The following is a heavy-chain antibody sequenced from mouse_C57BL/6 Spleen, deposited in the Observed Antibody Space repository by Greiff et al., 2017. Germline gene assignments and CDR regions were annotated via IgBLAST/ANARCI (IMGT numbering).Heavy chain of an antibody. CDR3: ARRGMVTAYGC. CDR2: IDPSDSYT. Sequence: VQLQQPGAELVMPGASVKLSCKASGYTFTSYWMHWVKQRPGQGLEWIGEIDPSDSYTNYNQKFKGKSTLTVDKSSSTAYMQLSSLTSEDSAVYYCARRGMVTAYGCWGQGTTLTVSS. D-gene: IGHD2-2*01. J-gene: IGHJ2*01. V-gene: IGHV1-69*01. CDR1: GYTFTSYW.